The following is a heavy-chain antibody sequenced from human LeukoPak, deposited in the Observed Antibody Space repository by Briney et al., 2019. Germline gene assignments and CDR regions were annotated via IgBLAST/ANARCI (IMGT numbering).Heavy chain of an antibody. CDR3: ALIQTTVTMVFDY. V-gene: IGHV3-53*01. CDR1: GFTVSSNY. Sequence: GGSLRLSCAASGFTVSSNYMSWVRQAPGKGLEWVSVIYSGGSTYYADSVKGRFTISRDNSKNTLYLQMNSLRAEDTAVYYCALIQTTVTMVFDYWGQGTLVTVSS. J-gene: IGHJ4*02. CDR2: IYSGGST. D-gene: IGHD4-17*01.